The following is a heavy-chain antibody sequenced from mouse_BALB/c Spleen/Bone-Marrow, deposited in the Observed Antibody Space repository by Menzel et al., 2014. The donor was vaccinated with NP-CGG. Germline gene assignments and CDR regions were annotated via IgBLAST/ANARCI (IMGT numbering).Heavy chain of an antibody. CDR3: ARGEIYYYGSTHYFDY. D-gene: IGHD1-1*01. V-gene: IGHV5-6-5*01. CDR2: ITRGGNT. J-gene: IGHJ2*01. Sequence: EVQLVESGGGLVKPGGSLKLSCAASGFTFSSYAMSWVRQTPEKRLEWVASITRGGNTYYPESVKGRFTISRDNARDILYLQMSSLRSEDTAMYYCARGEIYYYGSTHYFDYWGQGTTLTVSS. CDR1: GFTFSSYA.